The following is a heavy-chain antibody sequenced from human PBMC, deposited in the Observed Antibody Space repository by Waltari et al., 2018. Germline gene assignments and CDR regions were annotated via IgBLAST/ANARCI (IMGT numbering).Heavy chain of an antibody. CDR3: ARDWITYYYDSSGHDAFDI. CDR1: GFTFSSYE. D-gene: IGHD3-22*01. Sequence: CAASGFTFSSYEMNWVRQAPGKGLEWVSYISSSGSTIYYANSVKARFTISSDNAQNSLYLQMTSLRAEDTAVYYCARDWITYYYDSSGHDAFDIWGQGTMVTVSS. V-gene: IGHV3-48*03. J-gene: IGHJ3*02. CDR2: ISSSGSTI.